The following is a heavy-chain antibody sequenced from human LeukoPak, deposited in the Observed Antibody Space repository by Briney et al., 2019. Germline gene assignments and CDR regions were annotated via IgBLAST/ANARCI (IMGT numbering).Heavy chain of an antibody. CDR3: AKGGIVVVPAAMAFDI. D-gene: IGHD2-2*01. J-gene: IGHJ3*02. Sequence: GRSLRLSCAASGFTFDDYAMYWVRQAPGKGLEWVSGISWNSGSIGYADSVKGRFTISRDNAKNSLYLQMNSLRAEDTALYYCAKGGIVVVPAAMAFDIWGQGTMVTVSS. V-gene: IGHV3-9*01. CDR1: GFTFDDYA. CDR2: ISWNSGSI.